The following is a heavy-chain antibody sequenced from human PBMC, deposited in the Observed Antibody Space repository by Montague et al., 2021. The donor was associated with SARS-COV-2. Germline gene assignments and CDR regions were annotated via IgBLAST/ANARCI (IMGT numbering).Heavy chain of an antibody. CDR1: GGSISGYY. Sequence: SETLSLTCTVSGGSISGYYWTWMRQPPGKGLEWLGHIYHTGSTNYNPSLKSRVAISVDTSKNQFSLSLRSVTAADTALYYCARLPPNGRWYLDLWGRGTLVTVSS. CDR3: ARLPPNGRWYLDL. V-gene: IGHV4-59*01. CDR2: IYHTGST. J-gene: IGHJ2*01. D-gene: IGHD2-8*01.